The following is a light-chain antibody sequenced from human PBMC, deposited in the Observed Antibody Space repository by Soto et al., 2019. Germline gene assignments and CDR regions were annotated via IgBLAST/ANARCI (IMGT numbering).Light chain of an antibody. V-gene: IGKV3-11*01. CDR2: DTS. CDR1: QSVSSY. J-gene: IGKJ5*01. CDR3: QQRNVWPPVT. Sequence: EIVLTQSPATLSLSPGDRATLSCRASQSVSSYLAWYQQKPGQAPRLLIYDTSNRATGIPARFSGSGSGTDLTLTISSLEAEDFAVYFCQQRNVWPPVTFGQGTRMEIK.